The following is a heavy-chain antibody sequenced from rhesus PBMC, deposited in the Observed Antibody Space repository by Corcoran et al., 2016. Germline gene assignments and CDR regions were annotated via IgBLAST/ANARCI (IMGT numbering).Heavy chain of an antibody. CDR2: INQRKGNA. CDR1: GYTFTSYN. CDR3: ARGGERWLLQIYGLES. Sequence: QVQLVQSGAEVKKPGASVKLSCKASGYTFTSYNINWVRQAPGQGLEWMGWINQRKGNADYAQKCQGRCNRTRDKATRKAYMELRSLRSEDTGVYYGARGGERWLLQIYGLESWGQGVVGTVSS. D-gene: IGHD2-21*01. J-gene: IGHJ6*01. V-gene: IGHV1-200*01.